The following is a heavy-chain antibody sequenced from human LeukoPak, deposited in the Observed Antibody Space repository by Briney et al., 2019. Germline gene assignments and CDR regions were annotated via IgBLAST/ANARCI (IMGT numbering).Heavy chain of an antibody. CDR3: ARGGSPPEALGDVFEI. J-gene: IGHJ3*02. CDR2: INSDGRGT. CDR1: EFTFSTFW. D-gene: IGHD1-26*01. V-gene: IGHV3-74*01. Sequence: GGSLRLSCTASEFTFSTFWMHWVRQVPGKGLLWVSRINSDGRGTSYADSVKGRFTISRDNAKNTLYLQMNSLRADDTSVYYCARGGSPPEALGDVFEIWGPGTLVTVSS.